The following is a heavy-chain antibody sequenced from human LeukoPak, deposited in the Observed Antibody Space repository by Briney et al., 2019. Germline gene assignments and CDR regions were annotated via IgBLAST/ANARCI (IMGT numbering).Heavy chain of an antibody. CDR3: ARGRRSSSWSYYYYYYMDV. J-gene: IGHJ6*03. CDR2: MNPNSGNT. D-gene: IGHD6-13*01. CDR1: GYTFTSYD. Sequence: ASVKVSCKASGYTFTSYDINGVRQATGQGLEWMGWMNPNSGNTGYAQKFQGRVTMTRNTSINTAYMELSSLRSEDTAVYYCARGRRSSSWSYYYYYYMDVWGKGTTVTVSS. V-gene: IGHV1-8*01.